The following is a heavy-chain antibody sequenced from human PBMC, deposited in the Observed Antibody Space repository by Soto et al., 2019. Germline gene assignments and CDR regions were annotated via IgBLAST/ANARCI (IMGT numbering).Heavy chain of an antibody. V-gene: IGHV3-74*01. CDR3: VSRYRSAGGFDL. CDR1: GFTFSSYW. J-gene: IGHJ2*01. Sequence: EVQLVESGGGLVQPGGSLRLSCAASGFTFSSYWMHWVRQAPGRGPVWVSRITSDASSTTYADDAESVKGRLTISRDNGKNTVYLQMDSLKAEDTAVYCCVSRYRSAGGFDLWGRGTLVTVSS. CDR2: ITSDASST. D-gene: IGHD6-25*01.